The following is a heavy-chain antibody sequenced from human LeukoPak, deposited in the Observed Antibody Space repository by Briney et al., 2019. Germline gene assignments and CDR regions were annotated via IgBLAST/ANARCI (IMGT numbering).Heavy chain of an antibody. D-gene: IGHD4-17*01. J-gene: IGHJ4*02. Sequence: GGSLRLSCAASGFTFSSYGMHWVRQAPGKGLEWVAVISYDGGYKYYADSVKGRFTISRDNSKNTLYLQMNSLRAEDTAVFYCARAPTTVTTHFDYWGQGTLVTVSS. CDR3: ARAPTTVTTHFDY. CDR2: ISYDGGYK. V-gene: IGHV3-30*03. CDR1: GFTFSSYG.